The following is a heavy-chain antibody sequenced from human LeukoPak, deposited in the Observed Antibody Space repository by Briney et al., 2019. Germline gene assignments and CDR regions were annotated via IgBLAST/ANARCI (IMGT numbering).Heavy chain of an antibody. D-gene: IGHD2-15*01. J-gene: IGHJ5*02. CDR2: MNPNSGNT. CDR3: ARTPKLPTVDCSGGSCYSGWFDP. CDR1: GYTFTSYD. Sequence: ASVKVSCKASGYTFTSYDINWVRQATGQGLEWMGWMNPNSGNTGYAQKFQGRVTMTRNTSISTAYMELSSLRSEDTAVYYCARTPKLPTVDCSGGSCYSGWFDPWGQGTLVTVSS. V-gene: IGHV1-8*01.